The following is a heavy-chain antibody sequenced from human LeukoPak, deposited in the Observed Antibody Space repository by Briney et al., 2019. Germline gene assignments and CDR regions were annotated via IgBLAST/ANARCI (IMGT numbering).Heavy chain of an antibody. CDR1: GFTFSTYG. Sequence: GGSLRLSCAASGFTFSTYGMSWVRQAPGKGLEWVSGISGSGGSTYYADSVKGRFTISRDNSKNTLYLQMNSLRAEDTAVYYCAKDNGGEQDAFDIWGEGTMVTVSS. J-gene: IGHJ3*02. CDR3: AKDNGGEQDAFDI. D-gene: IGHD7-27*01. CDR2: ISGSGGST. V-gene: IGHV3-23*01.